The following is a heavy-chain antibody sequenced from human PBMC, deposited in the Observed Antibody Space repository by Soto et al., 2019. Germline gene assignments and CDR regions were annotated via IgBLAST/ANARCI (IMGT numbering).Heavy chain of an antibody. CDR2: IKSKTDGGTT. CDR3: TAPYDFWSGYHIYYYYGMDV. V-gene: IGHV3-15*07. Sequence: GSLRLSCAASGFTFSNAWMNWVRQAPGKGLEWVGRIKSKTDGGTTDYAAPVKGRFTISRDDSKNTLYLQMNSLKTEDTAVYYCTAPYDFWSGYHIYYYYGMDVWGQGTTVTVSS. CDR1: GFTFSNAW. J-gene: IGHJ6*02. D-gene: IGHD3-3*01.